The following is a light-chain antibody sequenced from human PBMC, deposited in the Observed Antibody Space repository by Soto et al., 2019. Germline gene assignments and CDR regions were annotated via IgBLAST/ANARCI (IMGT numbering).Light chain of an antibody. CDR1: QSVSSN. V-gene: IGKV3-15*01. CDR3: QQYNNWHPRAWP. J-gene: IGKJ1*01. Sequence: EIVMTQSPATLSVSPGERATLSCRASQSVSSNFAWYQQKPGQAPRLLIYGASTRATGIPARVSGSGSGTEFPLNISSLQSEDFSVYYCQQYNNWHPRAWPCGQGPKVQLK. CDR2: GAS.